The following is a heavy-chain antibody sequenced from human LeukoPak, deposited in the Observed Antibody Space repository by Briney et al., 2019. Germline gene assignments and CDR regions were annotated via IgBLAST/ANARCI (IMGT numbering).Heavy chain of an antibody. CDR3: ARDRERAADLGY. V-gene: IGHV3-33*01. CDR1: GFTFSSYG. CDR2: IWRDGSNE. D-gene: IGHD6-13*01. Sequence: TGGSLRLSCAASGFTFSSYGMHWVRQAPGKGLXLVAIIWRDGSNEYYADSVKGRFTISRDNSKNTLYLQMNSLRAEDTAVYYCARDRERAADLGYWGQGTLVTVSS. J-gene: IGHJ4*02.